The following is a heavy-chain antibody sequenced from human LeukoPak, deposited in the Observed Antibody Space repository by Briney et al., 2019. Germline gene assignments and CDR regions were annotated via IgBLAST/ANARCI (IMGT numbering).Heavy chain of an antibody. CDR3: ARVEGGDYDPTWFDP. CDR2: IYYSGST. Sequence: SETLSLTCTVSGGSISSSSYYWGWIRQPPGKGLEWIGSIYYSGSTYYNPSLKSRVTISVDTSKNQFSLKLSSVTAADTAVYYCARVEGGDYDPTWFDPWGQGTLVTVSS. V-gene: IGHV4-39*07. CDR1: GGSISSSSYY. J-gene: IGHJ5*02. D-gene: IGHD3-3*01.